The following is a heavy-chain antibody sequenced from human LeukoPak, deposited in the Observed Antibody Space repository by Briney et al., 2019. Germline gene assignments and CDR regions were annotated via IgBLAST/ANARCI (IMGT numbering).Heavy chain of an antibody. CDR1: GYTFTGYY. V-gene: IGHV1-2*02. CDR3: ARVGYCSSTSCGSFDI. J-gene: IGHJ3*02. Sequence: ASVKVSCKASGYTFTGYYMHWVRQAPGQGLEWMGWINPNSGGTNYAQKFQGRVTMTRDTSISTAYMELSRLRSDDTAVYYCARVGYCSSTSCGSFDIWGQGTMVTVSS. CDR2: INPNSGGT. D-gene: IGHD2-2*01.